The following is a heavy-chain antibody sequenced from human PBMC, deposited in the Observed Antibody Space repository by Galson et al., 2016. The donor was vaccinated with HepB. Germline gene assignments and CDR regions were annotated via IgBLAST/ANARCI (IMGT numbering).Heavy chain of an antibody. D-gene: IGHD6-13*01. Sequence: SLRLSCAASGFIVNNNYMRWVRQPPGKGLDWVSVIYIGGITYSEDSVKGRFTISRDNSKHTLYLQMNGLRAEDTAMYYCAKDFRAYLGGLSAAMYTWFDPGGQGTLVTVSS. CDR2: IYIGGIT. V-gene: IGHV3-53*01. CDR3: AKDFRAYLGGLSAAMYTWFDP. CDR1: GFIVNNNY. J-gene: IGHJ5*02.